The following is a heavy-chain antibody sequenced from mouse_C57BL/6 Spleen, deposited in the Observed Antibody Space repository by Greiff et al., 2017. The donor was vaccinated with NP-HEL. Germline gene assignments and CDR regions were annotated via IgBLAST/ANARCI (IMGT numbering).Heavy chain of an antibody. Sequence: EVKVEESGGGLVKPGGSLKLSCAASGFTFSSYAMSWVRQTPEKRLEWVATISDGGSYTYYPDNVKGRFTISRDNAKNNLYLQMSHLKSEDTAMYYCARDEDYYGSSCVNYAMDYWGQGTSVTVSS. CDR2: ISDGGSYT. D-gene: IGHD1-1*01. J-gene: IGHJ4*01. CDR3: ARDEDYYGSSCVNYAMDY. V-gene: IGHV5-4*01. CDR1: GFTFSSYA.